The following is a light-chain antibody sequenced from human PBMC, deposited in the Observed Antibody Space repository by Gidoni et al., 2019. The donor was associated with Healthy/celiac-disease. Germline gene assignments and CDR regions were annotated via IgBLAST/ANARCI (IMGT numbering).Light chain of an antibody. J-gene: IGKJ2*01. CDR2: DAS. Sequence: DIVLTQSPATLSLSPGERATLSFWDSQSVGSYLAWYQQQVGQAPRLLMYDASFRATGIPARFSGSGSGTDFTLTISSLEPEYFAVYYCQQRSNWHYTFGPXTKLEIK. CDR3: QQRSNWHYT. V-gene: IGKV3-11*01. CDR1: QSVGSY.